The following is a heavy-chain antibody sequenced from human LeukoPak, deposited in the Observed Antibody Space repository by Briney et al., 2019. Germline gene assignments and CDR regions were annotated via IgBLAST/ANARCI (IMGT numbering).Heavy chain of an antibody. CDR1: GFTVSSNY. V-gene: IGHV3-53*01. D-gene: IGHD5-18*01. CDR3: ARIQRGYTYGFVDY. Sequence: PGGSLRLSCAASGFTVSSNYMSWVRQAPRKGLEWVSVIYSGDNTYYADSVKGRFTISRDNSKNTLYLQMNSLRAEHTAVYYCARIQRGYTYGFVDYWGQGTLVTVSS. J-gene: IGHJ4*02. CDR2: IYSGDNT.